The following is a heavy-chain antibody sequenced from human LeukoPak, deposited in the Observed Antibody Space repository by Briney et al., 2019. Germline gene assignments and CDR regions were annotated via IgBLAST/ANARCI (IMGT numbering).Heavy chain of an antibody. Sequence: PAGSLRLSCSASGLTFSRYGMHWVRQAPGQGLEYLSSIVSNGDITYYADSVKGRFTISRDNAKNTLYLQMRSLTPDDTAVYYCVNPGWYYDSSGYSYYYGMDVWGQATTVTVS. D-gene: IGHD3-22*01. CDR1: GLTFSRYG. CDR2: IVSNGDIT. CDR3: VNPGWYYDSSGYSYYYGMDV. J-gene: IGHJ6*02. V-gene: IGHV3-64D*09.